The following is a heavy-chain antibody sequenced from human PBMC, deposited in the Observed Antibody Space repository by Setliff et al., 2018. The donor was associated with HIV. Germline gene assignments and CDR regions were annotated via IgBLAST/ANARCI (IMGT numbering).Heavy chain of an antibody. V-gene: IGHV3-48*04. Sequence: PGGSLRLSCAASGFSFSSYGMNWVRQAPGKGLEWVSYISGSGGVMAYADSVKGRFTISRDNAKNSLYLQMNSLRVEDTALYYCARDLNWGFDYWGQGTLVTVS. CDR2: ISGSGGVM. D-gene: IGHD7-27*01. CDR1: GFSFSSYG. J-gene: IGHJ4*02. CDR3: ARDLNWGFDY.